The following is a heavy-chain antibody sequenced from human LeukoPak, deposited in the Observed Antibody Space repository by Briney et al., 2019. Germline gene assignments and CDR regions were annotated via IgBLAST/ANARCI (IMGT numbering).Heavy chain of an antibody. V-gene: IGHV4-39*01. CDR3: ARGSSSWYYFDY. D-gene: IGHD6-13*01. Sequence: PSETLSLTCTVSGGSISSSSYYWGWIRQPPGKGLEWIGSIYYSGSTYYNPSLKSRVTISVDTSKNQFSLKLSPVTAADTAVYYCARGSSSWYYFDYWGQGTLVTVSS. J-gene: IGHJ4*02. CDR1: GGSISSSSYY. CDR2: IYYSGST.